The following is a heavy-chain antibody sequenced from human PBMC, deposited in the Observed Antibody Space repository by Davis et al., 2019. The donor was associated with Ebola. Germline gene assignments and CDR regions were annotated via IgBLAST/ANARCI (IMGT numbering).Heavy chain of an antibody. D-gene: IGHD6-25*01. Sequence: GESLKISCAASGFIFSDYWMNWVHQTPGKGLVWVSRITNDGTRTSYADSVQGRFTISRDNAKNTLFLQLNSLRVEDTAIYYCARREAASIDYWGQGTLVTVSS. J-gene: IGHJ4*02. CDR2: ITNDGTRT. CDR1: GFIFSDYW. CDR3: ARREAASIDY. V-gene: IGHV3-74*01.